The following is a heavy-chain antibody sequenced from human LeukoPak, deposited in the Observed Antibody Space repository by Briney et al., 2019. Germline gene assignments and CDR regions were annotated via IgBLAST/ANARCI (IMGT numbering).Heavy chain of an antibody. J-gene: IGHJ6*02. CDR2: FDPEDGET. V-gene: IGHV1-24*01. Sequence: ASVKVSCKVSGYTLTELSMHWVRQAPGKGLEWMGGFDPEDGETIYAQKFQGRVTMTRNTSISTAYMELSSLRSEDTAVYYCATYSSSWDYYYYYGMDVWGQGTTVTVSS. CDR3: ATYSSSWDYYYYYGMDV. CDR1: GYTLTELS. D-gene: IGHD6-13*01.